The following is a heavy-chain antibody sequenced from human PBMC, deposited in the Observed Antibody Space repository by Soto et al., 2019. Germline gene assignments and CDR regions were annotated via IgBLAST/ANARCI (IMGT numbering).Heavy chain of an antibody. V-gene: IGHV3-48*02. D-gene: IGHD3-22*01. CDR1: GFTFSSYS. J-gene: IGHJ4*02. CDR3: ARDPGYYYDSSGYLFDY. Sequence: GGSLRLSCAASGFTFSSYSMNWVRQAPGKGLEWVSYISSSSSTIYYADSVKGRFTISRDNAKNSLYLQMNSLRDEDTAVYYCARDPGYYYDSSGYLFDYWGQGTLVTAPQ. CDR2: ISSSSSTI.